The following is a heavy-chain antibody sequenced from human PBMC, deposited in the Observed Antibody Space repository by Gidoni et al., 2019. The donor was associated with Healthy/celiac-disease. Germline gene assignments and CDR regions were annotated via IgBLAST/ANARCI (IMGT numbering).Heavy chain of an antibody. CDR3: AKDIGSPRIAAVPYGMDV. D-gene: IGHD6-13*01. CDR2: ISWNSGSI. J-gene: IGHJ6*02. CDR1: GFTFDAYA. Sequence: EVQLVESGGGLVQPGRSLRLSCAAAGFTFDAYAMHWVRQAPGKGLEWVSGISWNSGSIGYADSVKGRFTISRDNAKNSLYLQMNSLRAEDTALYYCAKDIGSPRIAAVPYGMDVWGQGTTVTVSS. V-gene: IGHV3-9*01.